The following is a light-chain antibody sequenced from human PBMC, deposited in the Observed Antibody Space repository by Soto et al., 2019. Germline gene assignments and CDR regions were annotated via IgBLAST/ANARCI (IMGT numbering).Light chain of an antibody. V-gene: IGKV3-20*01. CDR3: HQFGSPPLDT. J-gene: IGKJ3*01. CDR2: RAS. CDR1: QTISSSF. Sequence: EIVLTQSPGTLSSSPGERATLSCRASQTISSSFLAWYQQKPGQAPRLLIYRASRRAPGIPDRFSGSGSWTDFTLTISRLEPEDFAVYYCHQFGSPPLDTFGPGTKVEIK.